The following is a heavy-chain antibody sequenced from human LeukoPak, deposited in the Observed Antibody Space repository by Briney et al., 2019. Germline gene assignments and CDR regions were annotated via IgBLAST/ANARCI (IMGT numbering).Heavy chain of an antibody. J-gene: IGHJ5*02. Sequence: SETLSLTCTVSGGSISSYYWSWIRQPPGKGLEWIGYIYYSGSTNYNPSLKSRATISVDTSKNQFPLKLSSVTAADTAVYYCAREGRRSDCSSTSCYAKLYNWFDPWGQGTLVTVSS. CDR3: AREGRRSDCSSTSCYAKLYNWFDP. V-gene: IGHV4-59*01. CDR2: IYYSGST. D-gene: IGHD2-2*01. CDR1: GGSISSYY.